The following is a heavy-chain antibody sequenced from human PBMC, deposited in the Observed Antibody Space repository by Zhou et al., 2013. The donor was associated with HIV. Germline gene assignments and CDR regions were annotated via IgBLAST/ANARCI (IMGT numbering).Heavy chain of an antibody. J-gene: IGHJ5*02. CDR3: ARDAGVALDGVQYNWFDP. D-gene: IGHD2-8*01. V-gene: IGHV1-69*05. CDR2: IIPIFGTA. CDR1: GGTFSSYA. Sequence: QVQLVQSGAEVKKPGSSVKVSCKASGGTFSSYAISWVRQAPGQGLEWMGGIIPIFGTANYAQKFQGRVTITTDESTSTAYMELSSLRSEDTAVYYCARDAGVALDGVQYNWFDPWGQGTLVTVSS.